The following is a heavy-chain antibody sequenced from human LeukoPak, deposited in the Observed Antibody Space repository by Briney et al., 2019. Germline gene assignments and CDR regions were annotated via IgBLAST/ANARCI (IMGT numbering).Heavy chain of an antibody. V-gene: IGHV1-2*02. J-gene: IGHJ4*02. CDR3: ARGNSITMIVAGTDY. CDR1: GYTFTGCY. Sequence: ASVKVSCKASGYTFTGCYMHWVRQAPGQGLEWMGWINPNSGGTNFAQKFQGRVTTTRDTSISTAYMELSRLRSDDTAVYYCARGNSITMIVAGTDYWGQGTLVTVSS. CDR2: INPNSGGT. D-gene: IGHD3-22*01.